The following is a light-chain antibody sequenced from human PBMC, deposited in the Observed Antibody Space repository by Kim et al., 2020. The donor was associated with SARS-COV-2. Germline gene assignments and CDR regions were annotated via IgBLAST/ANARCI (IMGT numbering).Light chain of an antibody. Sequence: AIQMTQSPSSLSASVGDRVTITCRASQGIGNDVGWYQQKPGKAPKLLIYGASTLESGVPSRFTGRGFGTDFTLTISTLQPEDFAIYYCLQDQKSPYTFGQGAKVDIK. V-gene: IGKV1-6*01. CDR2: GAS. CDR3: LQDQKSPYT. J-gene: IGKJ2*01. CDR1: QGIGND.